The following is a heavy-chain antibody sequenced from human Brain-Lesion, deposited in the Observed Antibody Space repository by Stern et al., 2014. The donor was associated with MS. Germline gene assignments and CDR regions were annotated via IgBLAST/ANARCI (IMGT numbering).Heavy chain of an antibody. J-gene: IGHJ3*02. Sequence: QVQLQESGPGLVKPSGTLSLTCAVSGGSISSSNWWSWVRQSPGKGLEGIGEIYHSGGTKYSPSFESRVIISVDKSKNQFSLKLSYLTAADTAVYYCARELPDLNAFDIWGQGTMVTVSS. CDR3: ARELPDLNAFDI. D-gene: IGHD1-14*01. CDR2: IYHSGGT. CDR1: GGSISSSNW. V-gene: IGHV4-4*02.